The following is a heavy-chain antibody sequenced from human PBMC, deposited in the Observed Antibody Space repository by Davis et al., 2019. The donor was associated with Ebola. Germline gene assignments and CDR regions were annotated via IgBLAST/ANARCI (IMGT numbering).Heavy chain of an antibody. CDR3: ARDPSGRYCSSSSCYYFDY. CDR2: ISSSSSTI. Sequence: GESLKISCAASGFIFSSYTMNWVRQAPGKGLEWVSYISSSSSTIYYADSVKGRFTISRDNAKNSLYLQMNSLRDEDTAVYYCARDPSGRYCSSSSCYYFDYWGQGTLVTVSS. V-gene: IGHV3-48*02. J-gene: IGHJ4*02. D-gene: IGHD2-2*01. CDR1: GFIFSSYT.